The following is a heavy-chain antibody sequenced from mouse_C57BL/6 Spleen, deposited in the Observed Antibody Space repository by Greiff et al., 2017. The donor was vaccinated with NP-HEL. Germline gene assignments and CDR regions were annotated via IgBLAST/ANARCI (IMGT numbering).Heavy chain of an antibody. CDR2: IDPSDSYT. V-gene: IGHV1-69*01. J-gene: IGHJ1*03. Sequence: QVQLQQPGAELVMPGASVKLSCKASGYTFTSYWMHWVKQRPGPGLEWIGEIDPSDSYTNYNQKFKGKSTLTVDKSSSTGYMQLSSLTSEDSAVYYCARRGAYFDVWGTGTTVTVSS. CDR3: ARRGAYFDV. CDR1: GYTFTSYW.